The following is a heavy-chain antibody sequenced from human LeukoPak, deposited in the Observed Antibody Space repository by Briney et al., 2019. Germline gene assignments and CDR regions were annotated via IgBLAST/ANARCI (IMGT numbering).Heavy chain of an antibody. D-gene: IGHD3-9*01. CDR3: ARGDLLTGYYLYSLDS. Sequence: ASVKVSCKTSGYTFTDYYMLWVRQAPGQGLEWMGWINLKTGDTNYAQKFQGRVTMTRDTSISTAFVELSSLRSDDAALYYCARGDLLTGYYLYSLDSWGQGTLVTVSS. J-gene: IGHJ4*02. V-gene: IGHV1-2*02. CDR2: INLKTGDT. CDR1: GYTFTDYY.